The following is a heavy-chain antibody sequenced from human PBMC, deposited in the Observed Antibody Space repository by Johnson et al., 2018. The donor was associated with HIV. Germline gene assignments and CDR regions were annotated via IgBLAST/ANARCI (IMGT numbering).Heavy chain of an antibody. Sequence: QVQLVESGGGVVQPGGSLRLSCAASGFTFSSYGMHWVRQAPGKGLEWVAFIRYDGSNKYYADSVKGRFTISRDNSKNTLYLQMNSLRAEDTAVYFCARDVHMERYFDSSGYPPPHAVDIWGQGTMVTVSS. D-gene: IGHD3-22*01. V-gene: IGHV3-30*02. CDR3: ARDVHMERYFDSSGYPPPHAVDI. CDR1: GFTFSSYG. J-gene: IGHJ3*02. CDR2: IRYDGSNK.